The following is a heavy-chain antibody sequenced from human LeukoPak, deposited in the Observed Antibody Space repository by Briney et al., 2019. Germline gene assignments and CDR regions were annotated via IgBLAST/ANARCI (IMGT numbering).Heavy chain of an antibody. CDR2: ISSSSSYI. CDR3: ARDIEMTISTDFGY. D-gene: IGHD5-24*01. CDR1: GFTFSSYS. V-gene: IGHV3-21*01. J-gene: IGHJ4*02. Sequence: GGSLLLSCAASGFTFSSYSMNWVRPAPGKGLEWVSSISSSSSYIYYADSVKGRFTISRDKAKNSLYLQMNSLRAEDTAVYYCARDIEMTISTDFGYWGQGTLVTVSS.